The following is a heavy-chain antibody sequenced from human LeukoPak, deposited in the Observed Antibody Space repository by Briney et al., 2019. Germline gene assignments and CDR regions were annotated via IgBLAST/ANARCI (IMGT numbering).Heavy chain of an antibody. CDR2: ISYDGSDK. Sequence: GGSLRLSCAASGFTFSLYTMHWVRQAPGKGLEWVAVISYDGSDKYYADPVKGRFTISRDNSKNTLFLQMNSLRAEDTAVYYCAREGDTYGYGHGQTDYWGQGTLVTVSS. CDR1: GFTFSLYT. J-gene: IGHJ4*02. D-gene: IGHD5-18*01. CDR3: AREGDTYGYGHGQTDY. V-gene: IGHV3-30*04.